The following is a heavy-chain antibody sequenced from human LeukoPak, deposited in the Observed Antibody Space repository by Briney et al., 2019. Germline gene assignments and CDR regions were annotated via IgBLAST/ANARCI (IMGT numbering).Heavy chain of an antibody. CDR1: GYSFTYYW. V-gene: IGHV5-51*01. D-gene: IGHD1-1*01. CDR3: ARQDGNSKYYFDY. Sequence: GESIQFSCKASGYSFTYYWIGWVRQMPGKGLEWMGIIYPGDSDTRYRPSFQGQVTISVDKPISTAYLQWSSLKASDTAMYYCARQDGNSKYYFDYWGQRRLVTVSS. CDR2: IYPGDSDT. J-gene: IGHJ4*02.